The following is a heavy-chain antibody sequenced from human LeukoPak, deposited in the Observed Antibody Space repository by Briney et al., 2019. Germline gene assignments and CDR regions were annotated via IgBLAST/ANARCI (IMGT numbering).Heavy chain of an antibody. D-gene: IGHD3-3*01. CDR3: ARETGDFWSGYYHNY. CDR1: GGSISSYY. V-gene: IGHV4-4*07. Sequence: SETLSLTCTVSGGSISSYYWSWIRQPAGKGLEWIGRIYTSGSTNYNPSLKSRVTMSVDTSKNQLSLKLSSVTAADTAVYYCARETGDFWSGYYHNYWGQGTLVTVSS. J-gene: IGHJ4*02. CDR2: IYTSGST.